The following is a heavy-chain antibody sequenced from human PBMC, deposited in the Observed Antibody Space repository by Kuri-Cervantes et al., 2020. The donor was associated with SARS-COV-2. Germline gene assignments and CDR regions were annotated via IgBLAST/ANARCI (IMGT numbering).Heavy chain of an antibody. J-gene: IGHJ5*02. CDR3: ARDQGWLDPWLFDP. CDR1: GFTFSSYW. D-gene: IGHD6-19*01. V-gene: IGHV3-7*01. CDR2: IKQDGREK. Sequence: GGFLRLSCAASGFTFSSYWMSWVRRAPGKGLEWVANIKQDGREKYYVDSVKGRFTISRDNAKNSLYLQMNSLRAEDTAVYYCARDQGWLDPWLFDPWGQGTLVTVSS.